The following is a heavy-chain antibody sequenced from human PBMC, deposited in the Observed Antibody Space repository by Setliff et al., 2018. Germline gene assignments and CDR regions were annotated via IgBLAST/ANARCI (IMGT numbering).Heavy chain of an antibody. Sequence: KASETLSLTCSVSGDSMSFSYWSWIRQPPGKGLEWIGYIYYSGSTDSHPSLKSRVSISVDTSKNQFSLKLTSVTAADTAIYYCARRRANYNWFDSWGQGTLVTVSS. CDR1: GDSMSFSY. V-gene: IGHV4-59*08. CDR2: IYYSGST. J-gene: IGHJ5*01. CDR3: ARRRANYNWFDS.